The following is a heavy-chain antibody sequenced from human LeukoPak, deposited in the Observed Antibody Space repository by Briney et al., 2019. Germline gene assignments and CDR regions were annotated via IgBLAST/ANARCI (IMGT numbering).Heavy chain of an antibody. V-gene: IGHV2-5*01. CDR1: EFSLSTDGVG. CDR2: IYWNDDK. CDR3: AHGMMHFYY. D-gene: IGHD3-16*01. J-gene: IGHJ4*02. Sequence: ESGPTLVHPTQTLTLTFTFYEFSLSTDGVGVGLIRQPPVKDLEGIAHIYWNDDKRFSQSPKSRLSITKDTSKNQVVLTMTNRDPVDTATYYCAHGMMHFYYWGQGTLITVSS.